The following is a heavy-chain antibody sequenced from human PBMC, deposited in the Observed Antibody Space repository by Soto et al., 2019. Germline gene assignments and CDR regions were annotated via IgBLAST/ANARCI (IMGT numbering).Heavy chain of an antibody. CDR3: ARLGSSWYGAEDYFDY. Sequence: QLQLQESGPGLVKPSETLSLTCTVSGGSISSSSYYWGWIRQPPGKGLEWIGSIYYSGSTYYNPSLKSRVTISVDTSKNQFSLKLSSVTAADTAVYYCARLGSSWYGAEDYFDYWGQGTLVTVSS. CDR1: GGSISSSSYY. J-gene: IGHJ4*02. D-gene: IGHD6-13*01. V-gene: IGHV4-39*01. CDR2: IYYSGST.